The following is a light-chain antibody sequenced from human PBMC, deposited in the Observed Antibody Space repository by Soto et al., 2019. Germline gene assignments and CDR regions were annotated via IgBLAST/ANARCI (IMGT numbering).Light chain of an antibody. CDR1: SSDIGIYNY. Sequence: QSALTQPASVSGSPGQSITISCTGTSSDIGIYNYVSWYQQHPGKAPKLMIYEVSNRPSGVSNRFSGSKSGNTASLTISGLQGEDEADYYCSSYTATSTLRVFGGGTKLTVL. V-gene: IGLV2-14*01. CDR2: EVS. J-gene: IGLJ2*01. CDR3: SSYTATSTLRV.